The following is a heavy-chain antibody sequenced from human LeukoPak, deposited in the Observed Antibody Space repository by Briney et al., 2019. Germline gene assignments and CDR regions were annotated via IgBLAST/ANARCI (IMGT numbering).Heavy chain of an antibody. CDR1: GYTFTSYG. CDR2: ISAYNGNT. CDR3: ARQCGGDCYAAFDI. J-gene: IGHJ3*02. V-gene: IGHV1-18*01. Sequence: VASVKVSCKASGYTFTSYGISWVRQAPGQGLEWMGWISAYNGNTNYAQKLQGRVTMTTDTSTSTAYMELRSLRSDDTAVYYCARQCGGDCYAAFDIWGQGTMVTVSS. D-gene: IGHD2-21*01.